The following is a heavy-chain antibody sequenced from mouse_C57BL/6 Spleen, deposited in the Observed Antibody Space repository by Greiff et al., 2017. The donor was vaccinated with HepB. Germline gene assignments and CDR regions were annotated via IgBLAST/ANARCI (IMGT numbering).Heavy chain of an antibody. J-gene: IGHJ3*01. CDR1: GFTFSDYY. CDR2: ISNGGGST. CDR3: ARQGPYYDYDLAY. Sequence: EVHLVESGGGLVQPGGSLKLSCAASGFTFSDYYMYWVRQTPEKRLEWVAYISNGGGSTYYPDTVKGRFTISRDNAKNTLYLQMSRLKSEDTAMYYCARQGPYYDYDLAYWGQGTLVTVSA. V-gene: IGHV5-12*01. D-gene: IGHD2-4*01.